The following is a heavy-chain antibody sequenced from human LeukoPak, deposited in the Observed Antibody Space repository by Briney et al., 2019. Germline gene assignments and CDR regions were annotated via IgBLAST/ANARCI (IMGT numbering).Heavy chain of an antibody. D-gene: IGHD6-13*01. Sequence: PSETLSLTCAVYGGSFSGYYWSWIRQPPGKGLEWTGEINHSGSTNYNPSLKSRVTISVDTSKNQFSLKLSSVTAADTAVYYCARVYSSSWQRGWFDPWGQGTLVTVSS. J-gene: IGHJ5*02. CDR3: ARVYSSSWQRGWFDP. CDR1: GGSFSGYY. V-gene: IGHV4-34*01. CDR2: INHSGST.